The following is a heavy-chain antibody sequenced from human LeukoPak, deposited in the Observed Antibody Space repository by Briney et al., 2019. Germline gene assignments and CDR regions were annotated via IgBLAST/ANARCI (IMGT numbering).Heavy chain of an antibody. CDR1: GFTFSSYS. D-gene: IGHD2-2*01. V-gene: IGHV3-21*01. CDR3: ASLPRKDIVVRGYYYGMDV. J-gene: IGHJ6*02. CDR2: ISSSSSYI. Sequence: GGSLRLSCAASGFTFSSYSMNWVRQAPGKGLEWVSSISSSSSYIYYADSVKGRFTISRDNAKNSLYLQMNSLRVEDTAVYYCASLPRKDIVVRGYYYGMDVWGQGTTVTVSS.